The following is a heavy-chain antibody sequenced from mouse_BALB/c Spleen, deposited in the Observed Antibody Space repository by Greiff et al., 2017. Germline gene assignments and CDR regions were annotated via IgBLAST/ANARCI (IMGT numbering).Heavy chain of an antibody. V-gene: IGHV1-7*01. CDR2: INPSTGYT. J-gene: IGHJ3*01. Sequence: QVQLQQSGAELAKPGASVKMSCKASGYTFTSYWMHWVKQRPGQGLEWIGYINPSTGYTEYNQKFKDKATLTVDKSSSTAYMELSSLTSEDSAVYYCARGYGYDEVAYWGQGTLVTVSA. CDR1: GYTFTSYW. D-gene: IGHD2-2*01. CDR3: ARGYGYDEVAY.